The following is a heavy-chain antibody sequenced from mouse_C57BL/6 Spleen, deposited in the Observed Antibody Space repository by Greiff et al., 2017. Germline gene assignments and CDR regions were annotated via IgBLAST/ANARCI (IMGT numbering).Heavy chain of an antibody. CDR1: GYTFTSYW. CDR2: FDPNSGGT. Sequence: QVQLQQPGAELVKPGASVKLSCKASGYTFTSYWMHWVKQRPGRGLEWIGRFDPNSGGTKYNEKFKSKATLTVDKPSSTAYMQLSSLTSEDSAVYYCARHWDDAMDYWGQGTSVTVSS. V-gene: IGHV1-72*01. CDR3: ARHWDDAMDY. D-gene: IGHD4-1*01. J-gene: IGHJ4*01.